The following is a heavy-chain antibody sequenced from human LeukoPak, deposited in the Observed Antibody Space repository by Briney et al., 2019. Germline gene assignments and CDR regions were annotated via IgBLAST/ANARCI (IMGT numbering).Heavy chain of an antibody. J-gene: IGHJ4*02. CDR3: ARQGIGGYYDFLSFDY. CDR1: GYSISSGYY. D-gene: IGHD3-3*01. CDR2: IYHSGST. Sequence: SETLSLTCAVSGYSISSGYYWGWIRQPPGKGLEWIGSIYHSGSTYYNPSLKSRVTISVDTSKNQFSLKLSSVTAADTAVYYCARQGIGGYYDFLSFDYWGQGTLVTVSS. V-gene: IGHV4-38-2*01.